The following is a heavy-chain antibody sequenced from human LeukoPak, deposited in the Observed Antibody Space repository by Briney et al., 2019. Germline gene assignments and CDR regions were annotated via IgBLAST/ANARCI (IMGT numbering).Heavy chain of an antibody. CDR1: GYSISSGYY. V-gene: IGHV4-38-2*02. CDR3: ARDQSYDFWSGSKVPGKNWFDP. D-gene: IGHD3-3*01. J-gene: IGHJ5*02. Sequence: SETLSLTCTVSGYSISSGYYWGWIRQPPGKGLAWIGSIYHSGSTYYNPSLKSRVTISVDTSKNQFSLKLSSVTAADTAVYYCARDQSYDFWSGSKVPGKNWFDPWGQGTLVTVSS. CDR2: IYHSGST.